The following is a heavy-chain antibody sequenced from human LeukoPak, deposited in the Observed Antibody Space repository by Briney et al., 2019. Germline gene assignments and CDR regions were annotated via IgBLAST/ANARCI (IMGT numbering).Heavy chain of an antibody. CDR2: IYYSGST. CDR1: GGSISSYY. J-gene: IGHJ4*02. Sequence: SETLSLTCTVSGGSISSYYWSWIRQPPGKGLEWIGYIYYSGSTNYNPSLKSRVTISVDTSKNQFSLKLSSVTAADTAVYYCARQYPALNFDYWGQGTLVTVSS. D-gene: IGHD5-18*01. CDR3: ARQYPALNFDY. V-gene: IGHV4-59*08.